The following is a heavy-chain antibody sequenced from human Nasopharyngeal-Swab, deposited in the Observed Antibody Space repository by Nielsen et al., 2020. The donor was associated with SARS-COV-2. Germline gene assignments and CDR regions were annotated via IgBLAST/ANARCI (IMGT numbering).Heavy chain of an antibody. V-gene: IGHV3-73*01. J-gene: IGHJ4*02. Sequence: GGSLRLSCAAYGFAFTDSSVNWVRQASGKGLEWVGRMRSRNYNYATIYAASVKGRFTISRDDSKNTAYLQMNSLKIEDTAIYYCRASRSDSDDYYMSYWGQGTLVTVSS. CDR3: RASRSDSDDYYMSY. CDR2: MRSRNYNYAT. D-gene: IGHD3-22*01. CDR1: GFAFTDSS.